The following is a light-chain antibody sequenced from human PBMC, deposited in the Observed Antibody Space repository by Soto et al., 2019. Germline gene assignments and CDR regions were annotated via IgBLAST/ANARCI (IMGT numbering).Light chain of an antibody. CDR3: ASYAGTKLCV. Sequence: QSALAQPPSASGSPGQSLTISCTGTSSDVGFYNFVSWYQQRPGKAPKLVIYEVTKRPSGVPDRFSGSKSGSTASLTVSGLQADDEAEYYCASYAGTKLCVFGSGTKV. CDR2: EVT. J-gene: IGLJ1*01. V-gene: IGLV2-8*01. CDR1: SSDVGFYNF.